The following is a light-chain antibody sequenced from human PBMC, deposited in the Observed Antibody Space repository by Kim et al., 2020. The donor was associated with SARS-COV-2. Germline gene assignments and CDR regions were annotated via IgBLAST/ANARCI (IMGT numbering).Light chain of an antibody. CDR1: QCANNN. J-gene: IGKJ3*01. CDR3: QQYNNWPPAWT. Sequence: PEQKATLSCRASQCANNNLAWYQQKPRQAPRRLIYATSTRATGIPARFSGSRSGTEVTLTISSLQSEDSAIYYCQQYNNWPPAWTFGPGTKVDIK. CDR2: ATS. V-gene: IGKV3-15*01.